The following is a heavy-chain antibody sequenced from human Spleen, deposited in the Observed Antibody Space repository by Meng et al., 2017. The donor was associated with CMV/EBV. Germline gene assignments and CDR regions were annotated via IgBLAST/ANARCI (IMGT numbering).Heavy chain of an antibody. Sequence: DSWGWIRQSPGGGLQWIGSIHYSGTAYYNPSLKSRVSISSDTSRNQFSLKVDSVTAADTAVYYCARHRLTRLGDCISGSCNEEYFQHWGQGTLVTVSS. CDR3: ARHRLTRLGDCISGSCNEEYFQH. CDR1: DS. D-gene: IGHD2-15*01. CDR2: IHYSGTA. J-gene: IGHJ1*01. V-gene: IGHV4-39*01.